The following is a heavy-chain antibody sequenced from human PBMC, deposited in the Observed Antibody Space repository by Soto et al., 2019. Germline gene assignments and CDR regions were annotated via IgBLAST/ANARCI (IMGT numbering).Heavy chain of an antibody. CDR3: ARDQGPQPDYYYMDV. CDR1: GFTFSSYA. D-gene: IGHD6-13*01. CDR2: ISSNGGST. V-gene: IGHV3-64*01. J-gene: IGHJ6*03. Sequence: GGSLRLSCAASGFTFSSYAMHWVRQAPGKGLEYVSAISSNGGSTYYANSVKGRFTISRDNSKNTLYLQMGSLRAEDMAVYYCARDQGPQPDYYYMDVWGKGTTVTVSS.